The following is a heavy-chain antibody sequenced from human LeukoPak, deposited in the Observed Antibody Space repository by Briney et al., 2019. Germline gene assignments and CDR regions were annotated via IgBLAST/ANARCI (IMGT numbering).Heavy chain of an antibody. CDR2: INQDGSEK. D-gene: IGHD2-2*01. Sequence: GGSLRLSCAASGFTFSRYYMSWVRQAPGKGLEWLANINQDGSEKYYVDSVKGRFTISRDNAKNSLYLQMNSLRADDTAVYYCASGYCSGTSCPNWFDPWGQGTLVTVSS. CDR3: ASGYCSGTSCPNWFDP. J-gene: IGHJ5*02. V-gene: IGHV3-7*01. CDR1: GFTFSRYY.